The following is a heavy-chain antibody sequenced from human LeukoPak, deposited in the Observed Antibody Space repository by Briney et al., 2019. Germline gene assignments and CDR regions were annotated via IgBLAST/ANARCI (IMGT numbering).Heavy chain of an antibody. CDR2: IRSKAHGGTT. CDR3: TRVSLVAASVFFDY. D-gene: IGHD2-15*01. Sequence: GGSLRLSCTASGFTFGDYAMSWVRQAPGKGLEWVSFIRSKAHGGTTEYAASVKGRFTISRDDSKSIAYLQMNSLKTEDTAVYYCTRVSLVAASVFFDYWGQGTLVTVSS. V-gene: IGHV3-49*04. CDR1: GFTFGDYA. J-gene: IGHJ4*02.